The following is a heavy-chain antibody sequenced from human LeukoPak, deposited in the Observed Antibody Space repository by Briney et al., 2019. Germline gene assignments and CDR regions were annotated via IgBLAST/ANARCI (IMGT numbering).Heavy chain of an antibody. CDR2: ISSSGSTI. Sequence: GGSLRLSCAASGSTFSSYWMSWVRQAPGKGLEWVSYISSSGSTIYYADSVKGRFTISRDNAKNSLYLQMNSLRAEDTAVYYCARFRPRGSDYWGQGTLVTVSS. CDR3: ARFRPRGSDY. CDR1: GSTFSSYW. J-gene: IGHJ4*02. D-gene: IGHD3-10*01. V-gene: IGHV3-48*04.